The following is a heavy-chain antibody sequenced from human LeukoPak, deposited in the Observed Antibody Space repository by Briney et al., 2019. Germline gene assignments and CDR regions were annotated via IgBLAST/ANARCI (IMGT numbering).Heavy chain of an antibody. CDR2: IYYSGST. CDR1: GYSISSGYY. V-gene: IGHV4-61*01. J-gene: IGHJ6*03. D-gene: IGHD1-26*01. Sequence: SETLSLTCTVSGYSISSGYYWGWIRQPPGKGLEWIGYIYYSGSTNYNPSLKSRVTISVATSKNQFSLKLSSVTAADTAVYYCARGSGIVGATTDYYYYYYMDVWGKGATVTISS. CDR3: ARGSGIVGATTDYYYYYYMDV.